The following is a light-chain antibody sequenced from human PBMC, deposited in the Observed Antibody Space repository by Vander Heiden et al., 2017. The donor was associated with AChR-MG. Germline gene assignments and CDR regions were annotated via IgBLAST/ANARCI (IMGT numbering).Light chain of an antibody. CDR1: SSNIGAGYD. Sequence: QWVTISCTGSSSNIGAGYDVHWYQQLPGTAPKLLIYGNTNRPSGVPDRFSGSKPGTSASLAITGLQAEDEANYYCQSYDSSLSAVVFGGGTKLTIL. CDR2: GNT. CDR3: QSYDSSLSAVV. V-gene: IGLV1-40*01. J-gene: IGLJ2*01.